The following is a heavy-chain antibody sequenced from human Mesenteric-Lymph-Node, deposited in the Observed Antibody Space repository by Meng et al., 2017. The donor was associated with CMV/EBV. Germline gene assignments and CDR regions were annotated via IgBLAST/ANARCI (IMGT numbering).Heavy chain of an antibody. CDR1: GGSFGGHD. CDR3: ARHQRWLKSEGGFNY. J-gene: IGHJ4*02. Sequence: WGAGLLRPSGPLALTCAVTGGSFGGHDWRCIRQPPGKGLEWIGEINHSGSTNYNPYLKSRVTISVDTSKNQFSLKLSSVTAADTAVYYCARHQRWLKSEGGFNYWGQGTLVTVSS. D-gene: IGHD4-23*01. V-gene: IGHV4-34*01. CDR2: INHSGST.